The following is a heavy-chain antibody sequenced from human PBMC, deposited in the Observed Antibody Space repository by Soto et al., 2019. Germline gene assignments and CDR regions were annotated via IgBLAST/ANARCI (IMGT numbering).Heavy chain of an antibody. CDR2: IIPIFGTA. V-gene: IGHV1-69*13. Sequence: SVKVSCKXSGGTFSSYAISWVRQAPGQGLEWMGGIIPIFGTANYAQKFQGRVTITADESTSTAYMELSSLRSEDTAVYYCARDAAARSEVSWFDPWGQGTLVTVSS. J-gene: IGHJ5*02. CDR3: ARDAAARSEVSWFDP. D-gene: IGHD6-13*01. CDR1: GGTFSSYA.